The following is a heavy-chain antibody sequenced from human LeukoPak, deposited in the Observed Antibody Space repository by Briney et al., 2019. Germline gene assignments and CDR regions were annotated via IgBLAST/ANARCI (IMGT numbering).Heavy chain of an antibody. Sequence: PGRSLRLSCAASGFTFSSYAMHWVRQAPGKGLEYVSAISSNGGSTYYANSVKGRFTISRDNSKNTLYLQMGSLRAEDMAVYYCARDGGDIVVVTASYYYMDVWGKGTTVTVSS. V-gene: IGHV3-64*01. CDR1: GFTFSSYA. CDR3: ARDGGDIVVVTASYYYMDV. CDR2: ISSNGGST. J-gene: IGHJ6*03. D-gene: IGHD2-21*02.